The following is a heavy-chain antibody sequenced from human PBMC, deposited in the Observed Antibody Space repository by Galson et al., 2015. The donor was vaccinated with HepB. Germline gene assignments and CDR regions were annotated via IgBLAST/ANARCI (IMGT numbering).Heavy chain of an antibody. Sequence: SVKVSCKASGYTFTSYGISWVRQAPGQGLEWMGWISAYNGNTNYAQKLQGRVTMTTDTSTSTAYMELRSLRSDDTAVYYCARERSYDFWSGYSPFDYWGQGTLVTVSS. D-gene: IGHD3-3*01. CDR2: ISAYNGNT. V-gene: IGHV1-18*04. CDR3: ARERSYDFWSGYSPFDY. J-gene: IGHJ4*02. CDR1: GYTFTSYG.